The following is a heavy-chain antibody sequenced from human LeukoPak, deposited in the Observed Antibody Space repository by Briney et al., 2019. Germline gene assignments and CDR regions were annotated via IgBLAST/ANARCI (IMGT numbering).Heavy chain of an antibody. J-gene: IGHJ5*02. CDR3: ARGRYSNGIINWFDP. CDR2: INHSGST. CDR1: GGSFSGYY. Sequence: SETLSLTCAVYGGSFSGYYWSWIRQPPGKGLEWIGGINHSGSTNYNPSLKSRVTISVDTSKNQFSLKLSSVTAADTAVYYCARGRYSNGIINWFDPWGQGTLVTVSS. V-gene: IGHV4-34*01. D-gene: IGHD5-18*01.